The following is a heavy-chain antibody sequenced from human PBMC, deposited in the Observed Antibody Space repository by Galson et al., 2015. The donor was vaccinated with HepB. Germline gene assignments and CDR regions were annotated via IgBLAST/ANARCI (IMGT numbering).Heavy chain of an antibody. D-gene: IGHD3-22*01. Sequence: SLRLSCAASGFTFSSYGMHWVRQAPGKGLEWVAVIRYDGSNKYYADSVKGRFTISRDNSKNTLYLQMNSLRAEDTAVYYCARDLLGVAYDSSGYYDYWGQGTLVTVSS. CDR1: GFTFSSYG. J-gene: IGHJ4*02. CDR2: IRYDGSNK. CDR3: ARDLLGVAYDSSGYYDY. V-gene: IGHV3-33*01.